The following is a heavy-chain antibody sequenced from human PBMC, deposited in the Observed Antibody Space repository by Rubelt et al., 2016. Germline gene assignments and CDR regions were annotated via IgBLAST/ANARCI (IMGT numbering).Heavy chain of an antibody. CDR3: ATQGRVPAAIWRFDY. CDR1: GFTFSSYA. CDR2: ISYEGSNK. V-gene: IGHV3-30*04. J-gene: IGHJ4*02. Sequence: QVQLVESGGGVVQPGRSLRLSCAASGFTFSSYAMHWVRQAPGKGLEWVAVISYEGSNKYFADSVKGRFTISRDNSKHTLYLQMNSLRAEDTAVYYCATQGRVPAAIWRFDYWGQGTLVTVSS. D-gene: IGHD2-2*01.